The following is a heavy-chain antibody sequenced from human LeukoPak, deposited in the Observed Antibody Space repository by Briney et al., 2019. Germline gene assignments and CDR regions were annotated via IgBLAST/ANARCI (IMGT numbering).Heavy chain of an antibody. CDR1: GGTFSSYA. V-gene: IGHV1-69*05. J-gene: IGHJ4*02. CDR2: IIPIFGTA. CDR3: AREDYYGSGSRPFDY. Sequence: SVKVSCKASGGTFSSYAISWVRQAPGQGLEWMGRIIPIFGTANYAQKFQDRVTITTDESTSTAYMELSSLRSEDTAVYYCAREDYYGSGSRPFDYWGRGTLVTVSS. D-gene: IGHD3-10*01.